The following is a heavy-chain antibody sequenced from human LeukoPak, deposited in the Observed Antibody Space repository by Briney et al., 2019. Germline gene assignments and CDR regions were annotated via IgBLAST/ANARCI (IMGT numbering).Heavy chain of an antibody. Sequence: SETLSLTCTVSGGSISSSSYYWGWIRQPPGKGLEWIGSIYHSGSTYYNPSLKSRVTISVDTSKNQFSLKLSSVTAADTAVYYCARVPTRDAFDIWAKGQWSPSLQ. CDR2: IYHSGST. V-gene: IGHV4-39*07. CDR3: ARVPTRDAFDI. J-gene: IGHJ3*02. CDR1: GGSISSSSYY.